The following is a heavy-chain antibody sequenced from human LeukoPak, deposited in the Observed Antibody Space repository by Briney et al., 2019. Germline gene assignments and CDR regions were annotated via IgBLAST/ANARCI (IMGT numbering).Heavy chain of an antibody. CDR1: GFTFSSYE. CDR2: ISSSGSTI. D-gene: IGHD6-19*01. J-gene: IGHJ4*02. Sequence: GGSLRLSCAASGFTFSSYEMNWVRQAPGKGLEWVSYISSSGSTIYYADSVKGRFTISRDNAKNSLYLQMNSLRAEDTAVYYCVRAYHSSGWYRIDYWGQGTLATVSS. CDR3: VRAYHSSGWYRIDY. V-gene: IGHV3-48*03.